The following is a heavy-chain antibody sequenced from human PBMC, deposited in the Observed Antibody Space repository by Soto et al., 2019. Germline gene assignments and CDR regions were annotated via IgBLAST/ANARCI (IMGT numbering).Heavy chain of an antibody. D-gene: IGHD3-3*01. CDR3: ARDHPDYDSGVPKDYYYYYYGMDV. CDR1: GGTFSSYA. Sequence: ASVKVSCKASGGTFSSYAISWVRQAPGQGLEWMGGIIPIFGTANYAQKFQGRVTITADESTSTAYMELSSLRSEDTAVYYCARDHPDYDSGVPKDYYYYYYGMDVWGQGTTVTVSS. V-gene: IGHV1-69*13. J-gene: IGHJ6*02. CDR2: IIPIFGTA.